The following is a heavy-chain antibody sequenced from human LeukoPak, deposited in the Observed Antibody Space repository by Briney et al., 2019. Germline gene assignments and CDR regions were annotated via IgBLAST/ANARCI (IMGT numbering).Heavy chain of an antibody. Sequence: GGSLRLSCAAAGLTLSDYYMGWSCEGPGEGLWWVSCVSSSGSTIYYADPVKGRFTTSRDNAKNSLYLQMNSLRAEDTAFYYCAINGGGDSGYGNFDYWGQGTLVTVSS. CDR3: AINGGGDSGYGNFDY. CDR1: GLTLSDYY. V-gene: IGHV3-11*01. D-gene: IGHD5-12*01. CDR2: VSSSGSTI. J-gene: IGHJ4*02.